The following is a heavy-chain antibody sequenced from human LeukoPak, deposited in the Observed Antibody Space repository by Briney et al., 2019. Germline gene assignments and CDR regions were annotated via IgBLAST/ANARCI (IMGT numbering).Heavy chain of an antibody. V-gene: IGHV3-7*01. Sequence: SGGSLRLSCAASGFTFSRHWMSWVRQAPGKGLERVAPMNQDGSAIYSIDSVKGRFTISRDNDKNSLYLHMSGLTVADTAVYYCARTVPGHPDDYFDYWGQGTLVTVSS. CDR2: MNQDGSAI. CDR1: GFTFSRHW. CDR3: ARTVPGHPDDYFDY. D-gene: IGHD6-19*01. J-gene: IGHJ4*02.